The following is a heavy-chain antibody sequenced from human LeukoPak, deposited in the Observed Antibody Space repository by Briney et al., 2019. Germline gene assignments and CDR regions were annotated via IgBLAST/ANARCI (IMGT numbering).Heavy chain of an antibody. CDR2: LYSTGNT. CDR3: ARTDYDILTENWFDP. Sequence: SETLSLTCSVSGVSVSNTTYYWGWIRQPPGKGLEWIGSLYSTGNTYYNPSLQSRVTISLDASLNQFSLKLSSVTAADTAVYYCARTDYDILTENWFDPWGQGTLVTVSS. D-gene: IGHD3-9*01. J-gene: IGHJ5*02. V-gene: IGHV4-39*07. CDR1: GVSVSNTTYY.